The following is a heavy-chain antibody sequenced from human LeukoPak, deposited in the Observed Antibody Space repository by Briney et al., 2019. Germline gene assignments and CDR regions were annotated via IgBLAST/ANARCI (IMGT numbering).Heavy chain of an antibody. CDR2: ISYDGRQK. J-gene: IGHJ1*01. D-gene: IGHD2-2*01. Sequence: QAGGSLRLSCAASGFTFSEYAMHWVRQAPGKGLEWVAVISYDGRQKYYGDSVKGRFTISRDNPKNTLYLQMNSLRDDDTAVYYCARDSPGPSDIVVVPAAKGIAEYFQHWGQGTLVTVSS. CDR1: GFTFSEYA. CDR3: ARDSPGPSDIVVVPAAKGIAEYFQH. V-gene: IGHV3-30-3*01.